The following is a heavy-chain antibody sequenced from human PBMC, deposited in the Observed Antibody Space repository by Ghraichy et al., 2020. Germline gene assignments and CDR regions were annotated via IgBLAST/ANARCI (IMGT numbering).Heavy chain of an antibody. CDR1: GYSISSGYY. V-gene: IGHV4-38-2*02. D-gene: IGHD3-10*01. CDR2: IYHSGST. Sequence: SETLSLTCTVSGYSISSGYYWGWVRQPPGKGLEWIGSIYHSGSTYYNPSLKSRVTISVDTSKNQFSLKLSSVTAADTAVYYCARDTRIYGSGSHAYYYYYGMDVWGQGTTVTVSS. J-gene: IGHJ6*02. CDR3: ARDTRIYGSGSHAYYYYYGMDV.